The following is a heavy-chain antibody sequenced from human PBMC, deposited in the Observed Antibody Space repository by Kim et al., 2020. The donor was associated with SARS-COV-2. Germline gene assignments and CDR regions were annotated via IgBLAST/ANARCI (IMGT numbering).Heavy chain of an antibody. V-gene: IGHV3-23*01. D-gene: IGHD6-13*01. Sequence: GGSLRLSCAASGFTFSNYAMSWVRQAPGKGLEWVSTIGNSGSTTYYADSVKGRFTFSRDNSKNTIYLQMNSLGAEDTAVYFCAREGRQPSYWGQGTLVTVSS. CDR1: GFTFSNYA. J-gene: IGHJ4*02. CDR3: AREGRQPSY. CDR2: IGNSGSTT.